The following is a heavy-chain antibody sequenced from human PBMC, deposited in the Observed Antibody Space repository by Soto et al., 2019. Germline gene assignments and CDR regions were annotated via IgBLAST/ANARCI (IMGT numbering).Heavy chain of an antibody. Sequence: QVQLQESGPGLVKPSETLSLTCTVSGGSISSYYWTWFRQPPGKGLEWIGYIYYSGSTNYNPSLNSRVTISADTSKNQFSPKLSSVTAAAPAVYYCARADGMDVWGQGTTVTVSS. CDR1: GGSISSYY. CDR3: ARADGMDV. J-gene: IGHJ6*02. V-gene: IGHV4-59*01. CDR2: IYYSGST.